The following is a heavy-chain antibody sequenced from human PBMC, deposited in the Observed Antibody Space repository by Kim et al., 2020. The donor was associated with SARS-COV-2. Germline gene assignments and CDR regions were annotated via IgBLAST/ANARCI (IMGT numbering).Heavy chain of an antibody. D-gene: IGHD3-10*01. Sequence: SGSTNHNPSLKSRVTISVDTSKNQFSLKLSSVAAADTAVYYCASGSGDYWGQGTLVTVSS. V-gene: IGHV4-34*01. CDR3: ASGSGDY. J-gene: IGHJ4*02. CDR2: SGST.